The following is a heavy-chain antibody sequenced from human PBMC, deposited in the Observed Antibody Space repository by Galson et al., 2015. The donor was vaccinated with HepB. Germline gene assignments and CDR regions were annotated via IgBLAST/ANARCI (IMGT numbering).Heavy chain of an antibody. CDR1: GFTFSSFA. D-gene: IGHD3-10*01. J-gene: IGHJ5*02. Sequence: SLRLSCAASGFTFSSFAMTCVRQAPGKGLEWVSAISGSGGATYHADSVKGRFTVSRDNSKNILFLQMNRLRAEDTAVYYCAKEGYGSGGLDNWFDPWGQGTLVTVSS. CDR2: ISGSGGAT. CDR3: AKEGYGSGGLDNWFDP. V-gene: IGHV3-23*01.